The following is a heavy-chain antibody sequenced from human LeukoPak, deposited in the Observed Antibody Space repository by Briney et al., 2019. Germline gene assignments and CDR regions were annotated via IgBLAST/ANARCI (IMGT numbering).Heavy chain of an antibody. J-gene: IGHJ3*02. CDR3: ARHFTATTTTIFAFDI. V-gene: IGHV3-7*01. CDR2: IKQDGSEK. Sequence: GGSLRLSCAAPGFTFSSYWRSWVRQAPGKGLEWVANIKQDGSEKYYVDSVKGRFTISRDNAKNSLYLQMNSLRAEDTAVYYCARHFTATTTTIFAFDIWGQGTMVTVSS. CDR1: GFTFSSYW. D-gene: IGHD5-18*01.